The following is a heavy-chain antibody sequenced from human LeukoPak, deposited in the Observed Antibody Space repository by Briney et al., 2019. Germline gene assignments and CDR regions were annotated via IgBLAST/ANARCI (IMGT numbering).Heavy chain of an antibody. J-gene: IGHJ6*03. Sequence: SQTLSLTCTVSGGSISSGSYYWSWIRQPPGKGLEWIGEINHSGSTNYNPSLKSRVTISVDTSKNQFSLKLSSVTAADTAVYYCARRNTYYDILTGYFHYYYMDVWGKGTTVTISS. V-gene: IGHV4-39*07. CDR1: GGSISSGSYY. D-gene: IGHD3-9*01. CDR3: ARRNTYYDILTGYFHYYYMDV. CDR2: INHSGST.